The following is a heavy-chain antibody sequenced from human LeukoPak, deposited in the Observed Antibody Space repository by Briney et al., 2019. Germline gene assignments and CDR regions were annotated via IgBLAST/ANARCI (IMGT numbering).Heavy chain of an antibody. V-gene: IGHV3-15*01. CDR3: TTDRMITFGGVIVS. D-gene: IGHD3-16*02. Sequence: PVGSLRLSCAASGFTFSNAWMSWVRQAPGKGLEWVGRIKSKTDGGTTDYAAPVKGRFTISRDDSKNTLYLQMNSLKTEDTAEYYCTTDRMITFGGVIVSWGQGTLVTVSS. J-gene: IGHJ5*02. CDR2: IKSKTDGGTT. CDR1: GFTFSNAW.